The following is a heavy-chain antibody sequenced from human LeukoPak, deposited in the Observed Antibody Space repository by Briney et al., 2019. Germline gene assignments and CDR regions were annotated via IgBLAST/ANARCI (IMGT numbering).Heavy chain of an antibody. CDR1: GLTFSNFP. J-gene: IGHJ5*02. CDR2: ISFDGNTK. V-gene: IGHV3-30*09. CDR3: ARARSPSSGYLLRDHNWFDP. D-gene: IGHD3-22*01. Sequence: GRSLRLACAATGLTFSNFPMHWVRQAPGKGLEWVAVISFDGNTKYYADSVKGRFAITRDNSKNTLFLQMNSLRTEDAAVYYCARARSPSSGYLLRDHNWFDPWGQGTLVTVSS.